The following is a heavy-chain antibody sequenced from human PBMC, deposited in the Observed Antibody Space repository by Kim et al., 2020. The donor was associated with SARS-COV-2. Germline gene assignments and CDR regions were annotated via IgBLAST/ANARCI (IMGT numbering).Heavy chain of an antibody. J-gene: IGHJ6*02. CDR2: ISYDGSNK. V-gene: IGHV3-30*03. D-gene: IGHD6-13*01. CDR3: ARKLYSSSWPTWRNYYYGMDV. Sequence: GGSLRLSCAASGFTFSSYGMHWVRQAPGKGLEWVAVISYDGSNKYYADSVKGRFTISRDNSKNTLYLQMNSLRAEDTAVYYCARKLYSSSWPTWRNYYYGMDVWGQGTTVTVSS. CDR1: GFTFSSYG.